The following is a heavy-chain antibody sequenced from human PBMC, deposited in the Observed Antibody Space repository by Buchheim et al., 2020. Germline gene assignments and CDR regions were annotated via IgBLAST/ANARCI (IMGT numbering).Heavy chain of an antibody. V-gene: IGHV4-4*02. CDR1: GGSISTDHY. Sequence: QVQLQESGPGLVAPSGTLTLTCGVSGGSISTDHYWSWVRQPPGKGLEWIGDINYNQRANYNPSLRSRVTISVDKSSNQLSLNLNSVTAADTAVYYCVRNFDFWGQGAL. J-gene: IGHJ4*02. CDR3: VRNFDF. CDR2: INYNQRA.